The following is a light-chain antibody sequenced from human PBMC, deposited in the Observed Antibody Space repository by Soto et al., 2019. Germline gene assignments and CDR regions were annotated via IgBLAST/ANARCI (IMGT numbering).Light chain of an antibody. Sequence: QSVLTQPASVSGSPGQSITISCTGTSSDVGGYNYVSWYQQYPGKAPKLMIYEVSNRPSGVSNRFSGSKSGNTAFLTISGLQAEDEAEYYCSSYTSSTTRVFGTGTKLTVL. V-gene: IGLV2-14*01. CDR2: EVS. CDR1: SSDVGGYNY. CDR3: SSYTSSTTRV. J-gene: IGLJ1*01.